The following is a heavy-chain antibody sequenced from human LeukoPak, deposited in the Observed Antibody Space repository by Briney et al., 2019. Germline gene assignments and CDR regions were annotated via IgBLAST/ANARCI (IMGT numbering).Heavy chain of an antibody. V-gene: IGHV4-59*01. CDR3: ARVRGAAYDFWSGPLGGMDV. CDR2: IYHSGST. Sequence: ASETLSLTCTVSGGSISTYYWNWIRQPPGKGLEWIGYIYHSGSTNYNPSLQSRVTISVDTSKNQFSLNLNSVTAADTAVYYCARVRGAAYDFWSGPLGGMDVWGQGTTVTVSS. J-gene: IGHJ6*02. CDR1: GGSISTYY. D-gene: IGHD3-3*01.